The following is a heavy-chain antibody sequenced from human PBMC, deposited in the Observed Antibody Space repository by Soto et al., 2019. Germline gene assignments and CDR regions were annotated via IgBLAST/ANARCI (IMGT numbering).Heavy chain of an antibody. Sequence: GGSLRLSCAASGFTVSSNYMSWVRQAPGKGLEWVSVIYSGGSTYYADSVKGRFTISRDNSKNTLYLQMNSLRAEDTAVYYCARVSTPYYYDSSGYFDYWGQGTLVTVSS. J-gene: IGHJ4*02. CDR1: GFTVSSNY. V-gene: IGHV3-53*01. D-gene: IGHD3-22*01. CDR3: ARVSTPYYYDSSGYFDY. CDR2: IYSGGST.